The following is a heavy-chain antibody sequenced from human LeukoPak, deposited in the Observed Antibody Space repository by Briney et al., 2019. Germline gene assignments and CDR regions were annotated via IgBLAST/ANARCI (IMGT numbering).Heavy chain of an antibody. J-gene: IGHJ4*02. CDR2: ISSSGSTI. D-gene: IGHD3-22*01. V-gene: IGHV3-48*03. CDR3: ARKDYYDSSGYSY. Sequence: PGGSLRLSCAASGFTFSSYEMNWVRQAPGKGLEWVSYISSSGSTIYYADSVKGRFTISRDNAKNLLYLQMNSLGAEDTAVYYCARKDYYDSSGYSYWGQGTLVTVSS. CDR1: GFTFSSYE.